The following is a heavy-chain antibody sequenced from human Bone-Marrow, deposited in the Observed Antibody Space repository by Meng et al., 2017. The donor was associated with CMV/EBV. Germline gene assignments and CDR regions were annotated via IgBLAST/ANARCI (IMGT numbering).Heavy chain of an antibody. CDR1: GGTFSNYA. J-gene: IGHJ6*02. CDR2: IIPIFGTA. Sequence: SVKVSCKASGGTFSNYAISWVRQAPGQGLQWMGGIIPIFGTANYAQKFQGRVTLTTDESTRTAYMELSSLRSEDTAVYYCASTGYCGGTSCYPYYYYGMDVWGQGITVTVSS. D-gene: IGHD2-2*01. V-gene: IGHV1-69*05. CDR3: ASTGYCGGTSCYPYYYYGMDV.